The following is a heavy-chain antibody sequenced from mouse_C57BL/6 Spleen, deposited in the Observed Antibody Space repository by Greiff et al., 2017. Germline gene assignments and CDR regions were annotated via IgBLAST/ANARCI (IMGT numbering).Heavy chain of an antibody. J-gene: IGHJ1*03. CDR1: GYTFTSYW. D-gene: IGHD2-5*01. CDR3: ARERGVWYSNSRGRDFDV. Sequence: QVQLQQPGAELVKPGASVKLSCKASGYTFTSYWMHWVKQRPGQGLEWIGMIHPNSGSTNYNEKFKSKATLTVDKSSSTAYMQISSLTSEDSAVYYCARERGVWYSNSRGRDFDVWGTGTTVTVSS. V-gene: IGHV1-64*01. CDR2: IHPNSGST.